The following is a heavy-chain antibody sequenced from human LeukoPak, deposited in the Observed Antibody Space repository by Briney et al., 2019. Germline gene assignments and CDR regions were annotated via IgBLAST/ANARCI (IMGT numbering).Heavy chain of an antibody. J-gene: IGHJ5*01. Sequence: PGGSLRLSCAASEFTFKTYAMNWVRQAPGKGLEWVSSITNSGGSTYYADSVEGRFIISRDNSKNRLYLQMNSLRVEDTALYYCAKGLSWFDSWGQGTLVTLSS. CDR2: ITNSGGST. CDR1: EFTFKTYA. V-gene: IGHV3-23*01. CDR3: AKGLSWFDS.